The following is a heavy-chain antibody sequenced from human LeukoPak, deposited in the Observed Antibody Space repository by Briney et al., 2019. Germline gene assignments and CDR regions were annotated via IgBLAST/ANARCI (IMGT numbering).Heavy chain of an antibody. CDR2: IYSGGTT. D-gene: IGHD7-27*01. Sequence: GGSLRLSCAASGFSVSNYYMSWVRQAPGKGLECVSVIYSGGTTHYPDSVKGRFTISRDNSKNTLYLQMSNLRVEDTAVYYCGRDWFKTGDPASWGQGTLVTVSS. CDR3: GRDWFKTGDPAS. J-gene: IGHJ4*02. V-gene: IGHV3-66*01. CDR1: GFSVSNYY.